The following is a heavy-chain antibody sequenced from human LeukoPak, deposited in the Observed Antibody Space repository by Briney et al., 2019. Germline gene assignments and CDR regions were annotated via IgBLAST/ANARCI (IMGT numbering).Heavy chain of an antibody. Sequence: PSGTLSLTCAVSGGSISSSNWWSWVRQPPGKGLEWIGEIYHSGSTNYNPSLKSRATISVDKSKNQFSLKLSSVTAADTAVYYCARVQGDYYYYGMDVWGQGTTVTVSS. CDR3: ARVQGDYYYYGMDV. CDR2: IYHSGST. V-gene: IGHV4-4*02. J-gene: IGHJ6*02. D-gene: IGHD1-26*01. CDR1: GGSISSSNW.